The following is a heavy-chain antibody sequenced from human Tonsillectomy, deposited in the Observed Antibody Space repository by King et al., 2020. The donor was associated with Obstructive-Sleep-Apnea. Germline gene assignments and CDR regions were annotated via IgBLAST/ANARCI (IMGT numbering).Heavy chain of an antibody. V-gene: IGHV3-30*04. J-gene: IGHJ6*02. CDR3: AGQLELPYYYYVMDV. CDR1: GFTFSSYA. D-gene: IGHD1-7*01. Sequence: VQLVESGGGAVQPGRSLRLSCVVSGFTFSSYAMHWVGQAPGKGLEWGAGISYDGGNKYYADSVKGRFTISRDNSKDTLYLQMNNLRPEDTAVFYCAGQLELPYYYYVMDVWGQGTTVTVSS. CDR2: ISYDGGNK.